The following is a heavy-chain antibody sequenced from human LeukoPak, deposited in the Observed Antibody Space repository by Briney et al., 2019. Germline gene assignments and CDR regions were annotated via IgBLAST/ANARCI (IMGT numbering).Heavy chain of an antibody. V-gene: IGHV1-8*01. D-gene: IGHD6-19*01. J-gene: IGHJ6*02. Sequence: ASVKVSCKASGYTFTSYDINWVRQATGQGIEWMGWMNPNSGNTGYAQKFQGRVTMTRNTSISTAYMELSSLRSEDTAVYYCARGQGSGWYYYYYYGMDVWGQGTTVTVSS. CDR2: MNPNSGNT. CDR3: ARGQGSGWYYYYYYGMDV. CDR1: GYTFTSYD.